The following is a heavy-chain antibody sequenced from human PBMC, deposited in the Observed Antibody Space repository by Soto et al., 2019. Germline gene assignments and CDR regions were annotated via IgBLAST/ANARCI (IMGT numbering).Heavy chain of an antibody. CDR3: ARAASYYDFWSGYPKTTYYYYYMDV. Sequence: PSQTLSLTCAISGDSVSSNSAAWNWIRQSPSRGLEWLGRTYYRSKWYNDYAVSVKSRITINPDTSKNQFSLQLNSVTPEDTAVYYCARAASYYDFWSGYPKTTYYYYYMDVWGKGTTVTVSS. V-gene: IGHV6-1*01. D-gene: IGHD3-3*01. J-gene: IGHJ6*03. CDR1: GDSVSSNSAA. CDR2: TYYRSKWYN.